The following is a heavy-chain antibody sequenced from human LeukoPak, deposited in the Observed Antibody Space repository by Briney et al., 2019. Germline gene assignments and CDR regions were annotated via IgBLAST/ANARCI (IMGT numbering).Heavy chain of an antibody. V-gene: IGHV4-38-2*02. CDR2: IYHSGST. Sequence: PSETLSLTCTVSGYSISSGYYWGWIRQPPGKGLEWIGSIYHSGSTYYNPSLKSRVTISVDTSKNQFSLKLSSVTAADTAVYYCAIDYRTGWFDPWGQGTLVTVSS. CDR1: GYSISSGYY. D-gene: IGHD4-11*01. J-gene: IGHJ5*02. CDR3: AIDYRTGWFDP.